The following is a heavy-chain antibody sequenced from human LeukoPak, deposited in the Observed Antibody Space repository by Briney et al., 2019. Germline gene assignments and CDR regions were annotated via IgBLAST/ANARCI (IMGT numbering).Heavy chain of an antibody. J-gene: IGHJ3*02. CDR3: ATSLVLRYFDWFGSSRAFDI. CDR1: GYTFTSYG. CDR2: ISAYNGNT. Sequence: GASVKVSCKASGYTFTSYGISWVRQAPGQGLEWMGWISAYNGNTNYAQKFQGRVTMTEDTSTDTAYMELSSLRSEDTAVYYCATSLVLRYFDWFGSSRAFDIWGQGTMVTVSS. V-gene: IGHV1-18*01. D-gene: IGHD3-9*01.